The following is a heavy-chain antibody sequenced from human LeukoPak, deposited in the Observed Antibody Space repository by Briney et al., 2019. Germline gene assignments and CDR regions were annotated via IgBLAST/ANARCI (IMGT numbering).Heavy chain of an antibody. CDR2: IYYSGST. J-gene: IGHJ6*03. V-gene: IGHV4-39*07. CDR3: ARARAIRGVSIFYYMDV. CDR1: GGSISSSNFY. Sequence: SETLSLTCTVSGGSISSSNFYWGWIRQPPGKGLEWIGSIYYSGSTYYNPSLKSRVSISVDTSKNQFSLKLSSVTAADTAVYYCARARAIRGVSIFYYMDVWGKGTTVTVSS. D-gene: IGHD3-10*01.